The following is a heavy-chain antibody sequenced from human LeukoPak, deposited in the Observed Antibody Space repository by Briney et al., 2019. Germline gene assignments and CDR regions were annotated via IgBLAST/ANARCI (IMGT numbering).Heavy chain of an antibody. D-gene: IGHD6-13*01. CDR3: AKDVRGSTSWYGLDY. J-gene: IGHJ4*02. CDR1: GFTFSSYA. CDR2: ISWDGGST. V-gene: IGHV3-43D*03. Sequence: GGSLRLSCAASGFTFSSYAMHWVRQAPGKGLEWVSLISWDGGSTYYADSVKGRFTISRDNSKNSLYLQMNSLRGEDTALYYCAKDVRGSTSWYGLDYWGQGTLVTVSS.